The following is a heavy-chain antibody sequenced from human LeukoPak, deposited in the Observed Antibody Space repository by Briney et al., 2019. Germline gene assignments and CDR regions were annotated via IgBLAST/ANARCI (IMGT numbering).Heavy chain of an antibody. V-gene: IGHV4-34*01. CDR2: INHSGST. D-gene: IGHD2-2*01. CDR3: ARGYCSSTSCYFVVGNWFDP. Sequence: NAGGSLRLSCAASGFTVSSNFMSWIRQPPGKGLEWIGEINHSGSTNYNPSLKSRVTISVDTSKNQFSLKLSSATAADTAVYYCARGYCSSTSCYFVVGNWFDPWGQGTLVTVSS. J-gene: IGHJ5*02. CDR1: GFTVSSNF.